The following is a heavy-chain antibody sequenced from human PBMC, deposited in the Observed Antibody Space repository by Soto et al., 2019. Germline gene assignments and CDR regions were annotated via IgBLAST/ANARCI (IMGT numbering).Heavy chain of an antibody. CDR1: GYTFTGYG. CDR3: ARDLDGSASYYTDY. J-gene: IGHJ4*02. V-gene: IGHV1-18*01. Sequence: ASVKVSCKASGYTFTGYGFSWVRQAPGQGLEWMGWISAYNGNTKYAQKLQDRVTMTTDTFTSTAYMELRSPRYEDTAVYYCARDLDGSASYYTDYWGQGTLVTVSS. D-gene: IGHD3-10*01. CDR2: ISAYNGNT.